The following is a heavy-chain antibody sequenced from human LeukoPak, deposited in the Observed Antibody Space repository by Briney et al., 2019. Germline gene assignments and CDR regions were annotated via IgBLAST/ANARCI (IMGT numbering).Heavy chain of an antibody. CDR1: GGTFSSYA. J-gene: IGHJ4*02. V-gene: IGHV1-69*05. CDR2: IIPIFGTA. Sequence: ASVKVSCKASGGTFSSYAFSWVRQAPGQGLEWMGGIIPIFGTANYAQKFQGRVTITTDESTSTAYMELSSLRSEDTAVYYCARGWDSSGQIPFFYWGQGTLVTVSS. D-gene: IGHD3-22*01. CDR3: ARGWDSSGQIPFFY.